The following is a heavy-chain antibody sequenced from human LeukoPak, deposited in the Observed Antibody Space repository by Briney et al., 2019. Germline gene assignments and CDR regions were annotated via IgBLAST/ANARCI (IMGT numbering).Heavy chain of an antibody. CDR2: ISAYNGNA. V-gene: IGHV1-18*01. J-gene: IGHJ4*02. Sequence: GASVKVSCKASGYTFTSYGISWVRQAPGQGLEWMGWISAYNGNANYAQKLQGRVTMTTDTSTSTAYMELRSLRSDDTAVYYCARIPRRYYYDSSGYFDYWGQGTLVTVSS. D-gene: IGHD3-22*01. CDR3: ARIPRRYYYDSSGYFDY. CDR1: GYTFTSYG.